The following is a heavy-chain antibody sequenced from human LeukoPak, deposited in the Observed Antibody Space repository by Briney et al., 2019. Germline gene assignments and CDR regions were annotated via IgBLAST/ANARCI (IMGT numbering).Heavy chain of an antibody. CDR3: ARLERGGGNWFDP. V-gene: IGHV5-51*01. CDR2: IYPGDSDT. CDR1: GYSFTSYW. Sequence: GESLKISCKGSGYSFTSYWIGWVRQMPGKGLEWMGIIYPGDSDTRYSPSFQGQVTISADKSISTAYLQSSSLQASDTAMYYCARLERGGGNWFDPWGQGTLVTVSS. J-gene: IGHJ5*02. D-gene: IGHD3-16*01.